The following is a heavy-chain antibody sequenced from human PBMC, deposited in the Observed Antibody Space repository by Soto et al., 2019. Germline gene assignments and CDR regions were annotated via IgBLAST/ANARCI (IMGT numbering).Heavy chain of an antibody. V-gene: IGHV3-66*01. CDR3: ARTNYGSGSYPHYY. Sequence: EVQLVESGGGVVQPGGSLRLSCAASGFTISNNYMSWVRQAPGKGLEWVSVIYTGGSTYYADSVKGRFTISRDNSKNTLFLQMNSLRAEDTAVYYCARTNYGSGSYPHYYWGQGTLVTVSP. CDR2: IYTGGST. CDR1: GFTISNNY. J-gene: IGHJ4*02. D-gene: IGHD3-10*01.